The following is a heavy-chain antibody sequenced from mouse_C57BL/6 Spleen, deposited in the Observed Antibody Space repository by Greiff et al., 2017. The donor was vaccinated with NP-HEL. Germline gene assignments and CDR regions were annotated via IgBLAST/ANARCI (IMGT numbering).Heavy chain of an antibody. CDR3: ARGAGGDNYYGSAY. CDR1: GYTFTSYW. Sequence: QVQLQQPGAELVMPGASVKLSCKASGYTFTSYWLHWVKQRPGQGLEWIGEIDPSDIYTNSNQKFKGKSTLTVDKSASTAYMQLSSLTSEDSAVYYCARGAGGDNYYGSAYWGQGTLVTVSA. D-gene: IGHD1-1*01. J-gene: IGHJ3*01. CDR2: IDPSDIYT. V-gene: IGHV1-69*01.